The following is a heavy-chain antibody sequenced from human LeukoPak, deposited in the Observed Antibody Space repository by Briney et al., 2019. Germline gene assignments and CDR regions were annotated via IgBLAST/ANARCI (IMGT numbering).Heavy chain of an antibody. CDR2: INPNSGGT. D-gene: IGHD2-2*01. J-gene: IGHJ4*02. Sequence: ASVKVSCKASGYTFTGYYMHWVRQAPGQGLEWMGWINPNSGGTNYAQKFQGRVTMTRDTSISTAYMELTSLRSEDTAVYYCARDLVVSCSSTSCSVAPSDSWGQGTLVTVSS. CDR3: ARDLVVSCSSTSCSVAPSDS. CDR1: GYTFTGYY. V-gene: IGHV1-2*02.